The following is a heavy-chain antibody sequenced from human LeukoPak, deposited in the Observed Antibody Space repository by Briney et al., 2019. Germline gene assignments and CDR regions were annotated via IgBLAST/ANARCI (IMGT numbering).Heavy chain of an antibody. CDR2: ISRGSDTI. CDR3: ARVWDCSSNSCPDY. CDR1: EFTFSTYN. V-gene: IGHV3-48*01. D-gene: IGHD2-2*01. Sequence: PGGSLRLSCAASEFTFSTYNMNWVRQAPGKGLEWVSYISRGSDTIYYADSVKGRFAISRDNAKNSLYLQMNSLRAEDTAVYYCARVWDCSSNSCPDYWGQGTLVTVSS. J-gene: IGHJ4*02.